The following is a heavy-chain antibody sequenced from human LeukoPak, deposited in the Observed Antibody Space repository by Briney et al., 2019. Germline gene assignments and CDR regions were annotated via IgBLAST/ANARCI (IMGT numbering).Heavy chain of an antibody. CDR2: IKQDGSEK. D-gene: IGHD1-26*01. V-gene: IGHV3-7*03. J-gene: IGHJ5*02. CDR3: ASGGSWNWFDP. CDR1: GFTFSSYW. Sequence: PGGSLRLSCAASGFTFSSYWMSWVRQAPGKGLEWVANIKQDGSEKYYVDSVKGRFTISGDNAKNSLYLQMNSLRAEDTAVYYCASGGSWNWFDPWGQGTLVTVSS.